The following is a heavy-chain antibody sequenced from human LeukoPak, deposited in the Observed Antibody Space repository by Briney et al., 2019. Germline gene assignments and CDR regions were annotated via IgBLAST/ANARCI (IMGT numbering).Heavy chain of an antibody. CDR2: IYYSGST. D-gene: IGHD3-10*01. V-gene: IGHV4-39*01. CDR1: GGSISGSSYY. J-gene: IGHJ6*02. Sequence: SETLSLTCTVSGGSISGSSYYWGWIRQPPGKGLEWIGSIYYSGSTYYNPSLKSRVTISVDTSKNQFSLKLSSVTAADTAVYYCARLSSYYYYGMDVWGQGTTVTVSS. CDR3: ARLSSYYYYGMDV.